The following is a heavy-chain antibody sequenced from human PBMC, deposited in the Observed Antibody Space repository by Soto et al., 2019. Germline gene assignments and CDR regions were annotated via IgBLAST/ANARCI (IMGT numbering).Heavy chain of an antibody. Sequence: ASVKVSCKASGYTFTGYYLHWVRQAPGQGLEWMGWINPNSGDTNYAQKFQGRVTMTRDTSISTAYMELSRLRSDDTAVFYCARAEIVYSNTWYFVHWAQGTLVTVSS. D-gene: IGHD6-13*01. CDR2: INPNSGDT. V-gene: IGHV1-2*02. CDR3: ARAEIVYSNTWYFVH. CDR1: GYTFTGYY. J-gene: IGHJ4*02.